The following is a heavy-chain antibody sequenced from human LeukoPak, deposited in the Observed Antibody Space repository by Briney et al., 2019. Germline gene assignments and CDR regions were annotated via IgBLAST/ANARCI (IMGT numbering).Heavy chain of an antibody. Sequence: PSETLSLTCAVYGGSFSGYYWSWIRQPPGKGLEWIGEINHSGSTNYNPSLKSRVTISVDTSKNQFSLKLSSVTAADTAVYYCARGYSIAVAQHWGDAFDIWSQGTMVTVSS. CDR3: ARGYSIAVAQHWGDAFDI. CDR2: INHSGST. CDR1: GGSFSGYY. V-gene: IGHV4-34*01. D-gene: IGHD6-19*01. J-gene: IGHJ3*02.